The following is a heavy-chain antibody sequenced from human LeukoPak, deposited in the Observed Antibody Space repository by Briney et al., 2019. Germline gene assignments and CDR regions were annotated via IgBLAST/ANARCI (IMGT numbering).Heavy chain of an antibody. J-gene: IGHJ4*02. CDR2: ISTSGSST. Sequence: GGSLRLSCAASGFTLSSYAVSWVRQAPVQGLEWVSAISTSGSSTYYADSVKGRFTISRDNSKNTLYLQMNSLRVEDTAVYYCAIPGPSYRRFDHWGQGTLVTVSS. CDR1: GFTLSSYA. D-gene: IGHD3-16*02. V-gene: IGHV3-23*01. CDR3: AIPGPSYRRFDH.